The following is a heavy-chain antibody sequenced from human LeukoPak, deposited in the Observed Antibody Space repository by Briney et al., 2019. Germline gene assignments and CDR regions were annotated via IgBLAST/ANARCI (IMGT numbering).Heavy chain of an antibody. D-gene: IGHD6-6*01. J-gene: IGHJ4*02. CDR2: ISSSGSTI. V-gene: IGHV3-48*03. CDR3: ARISLSSSDY. CDR1: GFTFNNYE. Sequence: PGGSLRLSCAASGFTFNNYEMNWVRQAPGKGLEWVSYISSSGSTIYYADSVKGRFTISRDNAKKLLYLQMDSLRAEDTAVYYCARISLSSSDYWGQGTLVTVSS.